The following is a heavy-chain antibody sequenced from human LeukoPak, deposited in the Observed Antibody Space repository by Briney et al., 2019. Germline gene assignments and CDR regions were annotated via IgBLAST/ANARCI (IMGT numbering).Heavy chain of an antibody. Sequence: SETLSLTCTVSGGSINSHYWSWIRQPPGKGLEWIGYVYFSGSTNYNPSLKSRVTMSVDTSKNQFSLKLSSVTAADTAVYYCARRGCSGGSCYSDWGQGTLVTVSS. CDR2: VYFSGST. CDR1: GGSINSHY. CDR3: ARRGCSGGSCYSD. J-gene: IGHJ4*02. D-gene: IGHD2-15*01. V-gene: IGHV4-59*11.